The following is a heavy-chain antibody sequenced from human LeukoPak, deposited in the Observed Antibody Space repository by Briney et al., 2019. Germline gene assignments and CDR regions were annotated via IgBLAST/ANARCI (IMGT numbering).Heavy chain of an antibody. D-gene: IGHD2-8*02. CDR2: INHSGST. J-gene: IGHJ4*02. Sequence: SETLSLTCAVYGGSFSGYYWSWIRQPPGKGLEWTGEINHSGSTNYNPSLKSRVTISVDTSKNQFSLKLSSVTAADTAVYYCARLAGDYDDYWGQGTLVTVSS. CDR1: GGSFSGYY. CDR3: ARLAGDYDDY. V-gene: IGHV4-34*01.